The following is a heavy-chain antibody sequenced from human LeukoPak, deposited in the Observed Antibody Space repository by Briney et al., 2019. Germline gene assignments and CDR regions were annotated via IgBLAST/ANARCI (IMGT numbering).Heavy chain of an antibody. D-gene: IGHD4/OR15-4a*01. V-gene: IGHV3-30-3*01. J-gene: IGHJ4*02. CDR1: GFTFSTNA. CDR2: ISFDGSSD. CDR3: ARDGANDLFKGVAYFPD. Sequence: GGSLRLSCAASGFTFSTNAMHWVRQAPGKGLEWMAVISFDGSSDTYADPVEGRFTISRDNSKNTLYLQMNSLRNDDTAVYYCARDGANDLFKGVAYFPDWGRGALVTVSS.